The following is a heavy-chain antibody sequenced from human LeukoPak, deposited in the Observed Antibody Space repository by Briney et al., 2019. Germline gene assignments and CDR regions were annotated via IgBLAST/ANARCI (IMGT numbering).Heavy chain of an antibody. D-gene: IGHD2-15*01. V-gene: IGHV3-30*04. CDR2: ISYDGSNK. J-gene: IGHJ4*02. CDR1: GFTSSSYA. Sequence: GGSLRLSCAASGFTSSSYAMHRVRQAPGKGLEWVAVISYDGSNKYYADSVKGRFTISRDNSKNTLYLQMNSLRAEDAAVYYCAKAPLGRCTGVICYYFDYWGQGTLVTVSS. CDR3: AKAPLGRCTGVICYYFDY.